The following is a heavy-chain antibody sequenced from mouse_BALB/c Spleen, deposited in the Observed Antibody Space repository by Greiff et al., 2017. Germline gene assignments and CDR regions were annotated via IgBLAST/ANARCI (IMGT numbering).Heavy chain of an antibody. CDR1: GFAFSSYD. CDR2: ISSGGGST. D-gene: IGHD4-1*01. CDR3: ARHGNWDGYYFDY. V-gene: IGHV5-12-1*01. Sequence: EVHLVESGGGLVKPGGSLKLSCAASGFAFSSYDMSWVRQTPEKRLEWVAYISSGGGSTYYPDTVKGRFTISRDNAKNTLYLQMSSLKSEDTAMYYCARHGNWDGYYFDYWGQGTTLTVSS. J-gene: IGHJ2*01.